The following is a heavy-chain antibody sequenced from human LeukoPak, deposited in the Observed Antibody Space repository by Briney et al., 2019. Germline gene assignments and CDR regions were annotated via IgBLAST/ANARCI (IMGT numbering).Heavy chain of an antibody. Sequence: GESLKISCKGSGYSFGNYWIAWVRQMPGKGLESMVIIYPGDSDTRYSPSFQGQVTFSADKSISTAYLQWSSLKASDTAMYYCARLSDGYNDFWGQGTLVTVSS. CDR2: IYPGDSDT. CDR1: GYSFGNYW. D-gene: IGHD5-24*01. V-gene: IGHV5-51*01. J-gene: IGHJ4*02. CDR3: ARLSDGYNDF.